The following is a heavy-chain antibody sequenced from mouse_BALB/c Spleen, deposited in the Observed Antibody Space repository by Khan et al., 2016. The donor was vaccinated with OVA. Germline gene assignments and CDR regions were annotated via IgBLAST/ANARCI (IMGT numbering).Heavy chain of an antibody. D-gene: IGHD1-1*01. CDR2: INPSTGYT. V-gene: IGHV1-7*01. CDR1: GYTFINYW. Sequence: QVQLKQSGAELAKPGASVKMSCKASGYTFINYWILWVKQRPGQGLEWIGYINPSTGYTEYNQNFKDKATLTADKSSSTAYMQLSSLTSEDSAVYYCARRGLRWDFDYWGQGTTPTVSS. J-gene: IGHJ2*01. CDR3: ARRGLRWDFDY.